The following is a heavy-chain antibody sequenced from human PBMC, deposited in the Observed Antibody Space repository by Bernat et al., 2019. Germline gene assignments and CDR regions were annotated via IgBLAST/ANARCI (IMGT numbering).Heavy chain of an antibody. V-gene: IGHV3-23*04. CDR2: ISGSGGST. Sequence: EVQLVESGGGLVQPGGPLRLSCAASGFTFSSYAMSWVRQAPGKGLEWVSSISGSGGSTNYADSVKGRFTISRDNSKNTLYLQMNSLRVEDTAVYYCPKGARYGVYILDYWGQGTLVTVSS. D-gene: IGHD4-17*01. CDR1: GFTFSSYA. CDR3: PKGARYGVYILDY. J-gene: IGHJ4*02.